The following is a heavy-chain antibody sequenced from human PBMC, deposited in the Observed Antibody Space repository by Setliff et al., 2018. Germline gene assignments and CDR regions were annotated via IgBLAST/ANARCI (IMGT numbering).Heavy chain of an antibody. V-gene: IGHV1-69*10. CDR3: ARGPSPTVTPSRLIYFYHMDV. Sequence: GASVKVSCKASGGTFSSYAIRWVRQAPGQGREWMGVTIPFLGVTKYAQNFQGRLTITADQSTNTVYMELSSLRFDDTALYYCARGPSPTVTPSRLIYFYHMDVWGTGTTVTVSS. D-gene: IGHD4-17*01. CDR2: TIPFLGVT. CDR1: GGTFSSYA. J-gene: IGHJ6*03.